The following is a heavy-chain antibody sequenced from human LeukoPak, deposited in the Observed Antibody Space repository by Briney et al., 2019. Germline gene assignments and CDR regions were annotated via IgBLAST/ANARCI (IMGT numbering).Heavy chain of an antibody. CDR2: INWNSGSI. V-gene: IGHV3-9*01. CDR1: GFTFDDYA. Sequence: GRSLRLSCAASGFTFDDYAMHWVRQAPGKGLEWVAGINWNSGSIGYADSVKGRFTISRDNAKNSLYLQMSSLRTEDTALYYCAKGWDYDSTPPQSFDPWGQGTLVTVSS. J-gene: IGHJ5*02. D-gene: IGHD3-22*01. CDR3: AKGWDYDSTPPQSFDP.